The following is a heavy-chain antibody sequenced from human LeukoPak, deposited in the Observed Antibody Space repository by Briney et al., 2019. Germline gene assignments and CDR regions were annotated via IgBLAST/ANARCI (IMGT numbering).Heavy chain of an antibody. CDR1: GLTFISDS. V-gene: IGHV3-21*01. J-gene: IGHJ3*02. CDR2: ISRSSSYI. CDR3: ARETSSFWSDPRRAFDI. D-gene: IGHD3-3*01. Sequence: GGSLRLSCAASGLTFISDSRNSVPQAPGKGLECVSSISRSSSYIYYADSVKGTLTLDRDNDKNSLYLQMNSQRAEDTDVYYRARETSSFWSDPRRAFDIWGQGTMVTVSS.